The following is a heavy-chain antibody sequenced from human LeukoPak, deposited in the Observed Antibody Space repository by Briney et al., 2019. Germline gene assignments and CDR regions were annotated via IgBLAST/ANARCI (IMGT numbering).Heavy chain of an antibody. J-gene: IGHJ1*01. Sequence: SGGSLRLSCAASGFTFSSYAMSWVRQAPGKGLEWVSAISGSGGSTYYADSVKGRFTISRDNSKNTLYLQMNTLRAEDTPVYYWAKLTSYSTRSSNFQHWGHGTLFTVSS. CDR3: AKLTSYSTRSSNFQH. CDR1: GFTFSSYA. V-gene: IGHV3-23*01. D-gene: IGHD6-13*01. CDR2: ISGSGGST.